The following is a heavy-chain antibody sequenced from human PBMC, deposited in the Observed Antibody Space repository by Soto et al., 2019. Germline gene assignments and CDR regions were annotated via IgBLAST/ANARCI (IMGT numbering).Heavy chain of an antibody. CDR2: IDPSDSYT. CDR1: GYSFTSYW. CDR3: ARQDIVVVVAAKYGMDV. Sequence: EVQLVQSGAEVKKPGESLRISCKGSGYSFTSYWISWVRQMPGKGLEWMGRIDPSDSYTNYSPSFQGHVTISADKSISTAYVQWSSLKASDTAMYYCARQDIVVVVAAKYGMDVWGQGTTVTVSS. J-gene: IGHJ6*02. D-gene: IGHD2-15*01. V-gene: IGHV5-10-1*01.